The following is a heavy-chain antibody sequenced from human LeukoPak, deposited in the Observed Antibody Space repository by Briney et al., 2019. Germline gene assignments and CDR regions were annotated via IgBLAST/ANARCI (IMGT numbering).Heavy chain of an antibody. V-gene: IGHV4-4*07. D-gene: IGHD5-12*01. CDR3: ARDRTGYVGYEGDPFDI. Sequence: PSETLSLTCTVSGGSLSNYYWSWIRQPAGKGLEWIGRIFPSGSTNYNPSLESRLTMSVDTPKNQFSLKLSSVTAADTALYHCARDRTGYVGYEGDPFDIWGQGTMVTVSS. J-gene: IGHJ3*02. CDR2: IFPSGST. CDR1: GGSLSNYY.